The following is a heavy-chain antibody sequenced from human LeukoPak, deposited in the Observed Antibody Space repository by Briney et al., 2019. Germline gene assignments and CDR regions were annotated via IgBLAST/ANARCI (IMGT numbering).Heavy chain of an antibody. CDR1: GYTFTSYA. V-gene: IGHV1-18*01. CDR3: ARDRDDAFDI. CDR2: ISAYNGNT. J-gene: IGHJ3*02. Sequence: ASVKVSCKASGYTFTSYAMHWVRQAPGQRLEWMGWISAYNGNTNYAQKLQGRVTMTTDTSTSTAYMELRSLRSDDTAVYYCARDRDDAFDIWGQGTMVTVSS.